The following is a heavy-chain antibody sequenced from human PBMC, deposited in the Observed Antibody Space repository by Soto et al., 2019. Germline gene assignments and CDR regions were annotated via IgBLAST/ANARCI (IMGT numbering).Heavy chain of an antibody. V-gene: IGHV4-34*01. J-gene: IGHJ5*02. CDR1: GGSFSGHF. Sequence: SETLSLTCAVYGGSFSGHFCSWVRQPPGKGLEWIGEINYSGTTNYNPSLESRVTVSVDTSKNQFTLKLTSVTAADTAVYYGARADTAMDPPCAWGKGFLVTVSS. D-gene: IGHD5-18*01. CDR2: INYSGTT. CDR3: ARADTAMDPPCA.